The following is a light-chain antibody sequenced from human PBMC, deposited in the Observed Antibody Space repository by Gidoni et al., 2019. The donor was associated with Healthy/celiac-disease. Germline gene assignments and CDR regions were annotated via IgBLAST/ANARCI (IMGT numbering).Light chain of an antibody. Sequence: SYELTQPPSVSVSPGQTARITCPGDALPKQYAYWYQQKPGQAPVLVIYKDSERPSGIPERFSGSSSGTTVTLTISGVQAEVEADYYCQSADSSGTYRVFGGGTKLTVL. CDR2: KDS. CDR1: ALPKQY. J-gene: IGLJ2*01. V-gene: IGLV3-25*03. CDR3: QSADSSGTYRV.